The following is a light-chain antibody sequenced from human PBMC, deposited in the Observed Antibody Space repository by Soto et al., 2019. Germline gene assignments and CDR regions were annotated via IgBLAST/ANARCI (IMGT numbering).Light chain of an antibody. CDR2: AAS. Sequence: DIQMTQSPSSLSASVGDRVTITCRASQSISTYLNWYQQKPGKAPKLLIYAASSLQSGVPSRFSGSGSRTHFSLTISRLQPEDFASYYCQQSYSTPANFGGGTKVEIK. CDR1: QSISTY. V-gene: IGKV1-39*01. J-gene: IGKJ4*01. CDR3: QQSYSTPAN.